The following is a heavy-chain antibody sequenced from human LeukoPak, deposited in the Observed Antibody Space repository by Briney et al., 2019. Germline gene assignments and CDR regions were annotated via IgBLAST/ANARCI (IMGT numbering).Heavy chain of an antibody. CDR3: AREGDGYNSPIDY. J-gene: IGHJ4*02. Sequence: KSGGSLRLSCAASEFSVGSNYMTWVRQAPGKGLEWVSSITSSSSYIYYADSVRGRFTISRDNAKNSLFLQMNSLRVEDTAVYYGAREGDGYNSPIDYWGQGTQVTVSS. V-gene: IGHV3-21*01. CDR1: EFSVGSNY. CDR2: ITSSSSYI. D-gene: IGHD5-24*01.